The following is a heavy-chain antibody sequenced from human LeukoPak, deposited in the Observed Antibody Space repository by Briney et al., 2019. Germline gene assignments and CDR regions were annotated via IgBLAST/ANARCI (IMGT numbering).Heavy chain of an antibody. D-gene: IGHD5-18*01. CDR3: ARGYSYGYSYYFDY. Sequence: SETLSLTCTVSGGSISTYYWSWIRQPPGKGLEWIGFIHYSGSTKYNPSLNSRVTISVDTSKNQLSLTLSSVTAADTAVYYCARGYSYGYSYYFDYWGQGTLVTVSS. CDR2: IHYSGST. J-gene: IGHJ4*02. V-gene: IGHV4-59*01. CDR1: GGSISTYY.